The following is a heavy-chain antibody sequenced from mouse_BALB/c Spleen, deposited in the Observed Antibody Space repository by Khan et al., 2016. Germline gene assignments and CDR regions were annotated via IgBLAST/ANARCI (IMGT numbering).Heavy chain of an antibody. D-gene: IGHD2-4*01. CDR1: GFNIKDTY. CDR3: ARSPYDYDVGFAY. V-gene: IGHV14-3*02. J-gene: IGHJ3*01. CDR2: IDPANGNT. Sequence: QLQQSGAELVKPGASVKLSCTASGFNIKDTYMHWVKQRPEQGLEWIGRIDPANGNTKYDPKFQGKATITADTSSNPAYLQLSSLPSEDTAVYYCARSPYDYDVGFAYWGQGTLVTVSA.